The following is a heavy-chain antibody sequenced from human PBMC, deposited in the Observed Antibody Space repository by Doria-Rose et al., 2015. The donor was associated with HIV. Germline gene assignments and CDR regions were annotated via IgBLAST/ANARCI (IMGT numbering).Heavy chain of an antibody. D-gene: IGHD6-13*01. CDR3: ARIKSSRWYHKYYFDF. J-gene: IGHJ4*02. CDR1: GVYLSSPEMG. V-gene: IGHV2-26*01. Sequence: SGPVLVKPTETLTLTCTVSGVYLSSPEMGVSWIRQPPGKALEWLAKIFSDDERYYKTSLKSRLTISRGTSKSQVVLTMTDMDPVDTATYYCARIKSSRWYHKYYFDFWGQGTLVIVSA. CDR2: IFSDDER.